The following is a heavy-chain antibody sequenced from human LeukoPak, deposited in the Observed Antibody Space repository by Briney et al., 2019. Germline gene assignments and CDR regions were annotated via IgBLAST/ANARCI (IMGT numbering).Heavy chain of an antibody. V-gene: IGHV1-8*03. Sequence: ASVKVSCKASGYTFTGYYIHWVRQAPGQGLEWMGWMNPKTGNTGSAQKFQGRVTITGNTSISTAYMELSSLRSEDTAVYYCVRIYYSNAFDIWGQGTMVTVSS. CDR2: MNPKTGNT. CDR3: VRIYYSNAFDI. J-gene: IGHJ3*02. CDR1: GYTFTGYY. D-gene: IGHD4-11*01.